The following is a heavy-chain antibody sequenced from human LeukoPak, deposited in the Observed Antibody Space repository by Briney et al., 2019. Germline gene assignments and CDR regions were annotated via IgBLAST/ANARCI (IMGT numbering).Heavy chain of an antibody. D-gene: IGHD3-22*01. Sequence: SETLSLTCTVSGGSISSYYWSWIRQPPGKGLEWIGYIYYSGSTNYNPSLKSRVTISVDRSKNQFSLKLSSVTAADTAVYYCASTYYYDSSGYYYGAEYFQHWGQGTLVTVSS. J-gene: IGHJ1*01. CDR2: IYYSGST. V-gene: IGHV4-59*12. CDR3: ASTYYYDSSGYYYGAEYFQH. CDR1: GGSISSYY.